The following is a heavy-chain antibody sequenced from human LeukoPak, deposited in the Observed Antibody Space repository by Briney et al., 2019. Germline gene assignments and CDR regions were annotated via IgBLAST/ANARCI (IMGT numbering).Heavy chain of an antibody. J-gene: IGHJ6*03. D-gene: IGHD1/OR15-1a*01. CDR3: ARARVRTNYYYYMDV. Sequence: PSETLSLTCAVYGGSFSGYYWSWVREPRGKGGEWIGEINHSGSTNSNPSLKSRVTISVDTSKTQFSLKLSSVTAADTAVYYCARARVRTNYYYYMDVWGKGTTVTVSS. V-gene: IGHV4-34*01. CDR1: GGSFSGYY. CDR2: INHSGST.